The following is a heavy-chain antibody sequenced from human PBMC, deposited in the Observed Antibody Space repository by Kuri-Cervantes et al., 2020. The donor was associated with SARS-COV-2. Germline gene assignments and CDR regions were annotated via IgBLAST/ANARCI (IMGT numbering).Heavy chain of an antibody. CDR2: IYSGGST. Sequence: GESLKIPCAASGFTVSSNYMSWVRQAPGKGLEWVSVIYSGGSTYYADSVKGRFTISRDNSKNTLYLQMNSLRAEDTAVYYCARDSHPYGSGSPFDYWGQGTLVTVSS. D-gene: IGHD3-10*01. CDR3: ARDSHPYGSGSPFDY. V-gene: IGHV3-66*01. J-gene: IGHJ4*02. CDR1: GFTVSSNY.